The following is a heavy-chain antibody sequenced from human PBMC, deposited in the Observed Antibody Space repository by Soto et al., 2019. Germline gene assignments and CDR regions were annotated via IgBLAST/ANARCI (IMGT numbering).Heavy chain of an antibody. V-gene: IGHV4-34*01. J-gene: IGHJ6*03. CDR1: GGSFSGYY. D-gene: IGHD6-19*01. CDR2: INHSGST. CDR3: ARLPRIAVGNYYYYYYMDV. Sequence: SETLSLTCAVYGGSFSGYYLSWIRQPPGKGLEWIGEINHSGSTNYNPSLKSRVTISVDTSKNQFSLKLSSVTAADTAVYYCARLPRIAVGNYYYYYYMDVWGKGTTVTVSS.